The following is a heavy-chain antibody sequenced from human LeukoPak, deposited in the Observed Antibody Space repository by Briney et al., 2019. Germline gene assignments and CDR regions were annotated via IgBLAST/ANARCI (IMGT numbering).Heavy chain of an antibody. CDR2: VCCSGTT. Sequence: PSETLSLTCTVSGGSVSSTTYYWAWIRQPPGKGLEWIGSVCCSGTTHYNPSLKSRVTLSVDTSKNQFSLNLISVTAADTAVYYCARVRGVASYFDYWGQGTLVTVSS. V-gene: IGHV4-39*07. J-gene: IGHJ4*02. D-gene: IGHD3-16*01. CDR1: GGSVSSTTYY. CDR3: ARVRGVASYFDY.